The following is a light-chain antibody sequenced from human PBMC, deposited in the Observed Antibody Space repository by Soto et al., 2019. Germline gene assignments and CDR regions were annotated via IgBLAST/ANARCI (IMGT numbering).Light chain of an antibody. CDR3: QSYDSRLSAYV. V-gene: IGLV1-40*01. J-gene: IGLJ1*01. CDR1: SSNIGAGYD. CDR2: TNN. Sequence: HSVLTQPPSVSGAPGQRVTISCTGSSSNIGAGYDVHWYLQLPGTAPKLLVYTNNNRPSGVPDRFSGSKSGTSASLAITGLQAEDEADYYCQSYDSRLSAYVFGTGTKVTVL.